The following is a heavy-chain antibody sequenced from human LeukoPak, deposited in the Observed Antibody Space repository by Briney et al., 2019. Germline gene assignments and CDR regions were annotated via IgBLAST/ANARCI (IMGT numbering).Heavy chain of an antibody. CDR2: IYYSGST. CDR1: ADSISGYY. J-gene: IGHJ1*01. D-gene: IGHD3-10*01. Sequence: SDTLSLTCTVSADSISGYYWSWIRQPPGKGLDWIGSIYYSGSTKYTPSLKSRVTISVDTSKNQFSLKLTSVTAADTAVYYCARYGSGSYSDDHFQHWGQGTLVTVSS. V-gene: IGHV4-59*08. CDR3: ARYGSGSYSDDHFQH.